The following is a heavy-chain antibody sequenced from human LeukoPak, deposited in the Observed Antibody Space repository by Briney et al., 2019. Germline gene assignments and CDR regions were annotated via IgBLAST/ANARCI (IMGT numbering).Heavy chain of an antibody. J-gene: IGHJ4*02. CDR2: IYYGGST. D-gene: IGHD5-18*01. CDR1: GGSISSYY. Sequence: SETLSLTCTVSGGSISSYYWSWIRQPPGKGLEWIGYIYYGGSTNYNPSLKSRVTISVDTSKNQFSLKLSSVTAADTAVYYCAMGYSYGYAVDWGQGTLVTVSS. V-gene: IGHV4-59*01. CDR3: AMGYSYGYAVD.